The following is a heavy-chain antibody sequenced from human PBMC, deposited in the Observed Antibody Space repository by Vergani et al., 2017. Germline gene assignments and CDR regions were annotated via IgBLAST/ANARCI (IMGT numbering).Heavy chain of an antibody. CDR3: VRRGYCAGGGCYRLWYFDY. V-gene: IGHV4-61*02. CDR1: GGSFSTGGQS. J-gene: IGHJ4*02. D-gene: IGHD2-8*02. Sequence: QVQLQESGPGLVKPSQTLSLTCTVSGGSFSTGGQSWTWLRQSAGKGLEWIGRIYTSGATNYNPSLRSRAIMSVDASKKQFSLKLTSVTAADTAVYYCVRRGYCAGGGCYRLWYFDYWGQGTVVTVSS. CDR2: IYTSGAT.